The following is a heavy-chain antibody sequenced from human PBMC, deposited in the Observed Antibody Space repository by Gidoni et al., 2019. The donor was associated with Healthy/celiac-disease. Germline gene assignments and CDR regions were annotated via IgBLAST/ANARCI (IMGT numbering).Heavy chain of an antibody. CDR3: ASLTWADYGSGRGWFDP. D-gene: IGHD3-10*01. CDR1: GGSISSSNW. J-gene: IGHJ5*02. V-gene: IGHV4-4*02. CDR2: SYHSGRP. Sequence: QVQLQESGPGLVKPSGTLSLTCAVSGGSISSSNWWSWGRQPPGKGREWIGESYHSGRPNYNQSLKSRVTIAGDKSKNQFSLKLSSVTAADTAVYYCASLTWADYGSGRGWFDPWGQGTLVTVSS.